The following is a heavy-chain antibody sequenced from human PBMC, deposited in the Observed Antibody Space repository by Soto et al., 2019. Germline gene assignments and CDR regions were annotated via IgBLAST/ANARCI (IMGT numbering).Heavy chain of an antibody. CDR1: GFTFNTSA. D-gene: IGHD1-26*01. Sequence: SVKVSCKASGFTFNTSAVQWVRQARGQRPEWMGWIVGGSGNTNYAQNSQERVIITRDMSTSTVYMELSSLRSDDTAVYFCAARRSGLYAMDVWGQGTTVTVSS. CDR2: IVGGSGNT. J-gene: IGHJ6*02. V-gene: IGHV1-58*01. CDR3: AARRSGLYAMDV.